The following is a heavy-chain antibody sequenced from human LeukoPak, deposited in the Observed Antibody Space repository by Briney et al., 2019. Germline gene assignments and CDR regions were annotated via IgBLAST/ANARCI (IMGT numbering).Heavy chain of an antibody. J-gene: IGHJ5*02. V-gene: IGHV4-38-2*01. D-gene: IGHD6-19*01. Sequence: SETLSLTCAVSGYSISSGYYWGWIRQPPAKGLEWIGSIYHSGSTYYNPSLKSRVTISVDTSKNQFSLQLSSVTAADTAVYYCARVIGVANWFDPWGQGTLVTVSS. CDR1: GYSISSGYY. CDR3: ARVIGVANWFDP. CDR2: IYHSGST.